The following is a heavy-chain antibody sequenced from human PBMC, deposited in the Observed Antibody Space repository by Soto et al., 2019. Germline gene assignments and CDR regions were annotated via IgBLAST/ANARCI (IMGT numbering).Heavy chain of an antibody. V-gene: IGHV4-34*01. J-gene: IGHJ4*02. CDR3: ARARTPARRRYYFDY. CDR1: GGSFSGYY. Sequence: PSEPLSLTCAVYGGSFSGYYWSWIRQPPGKGLEWIGEINHSGSTNYNPSLKSRVTISVDTSKNQFSLKLSSVTAADTAVYYCARARTPARRRYYFDYWGQGTLVTVSS. CDR2: INHSGST.